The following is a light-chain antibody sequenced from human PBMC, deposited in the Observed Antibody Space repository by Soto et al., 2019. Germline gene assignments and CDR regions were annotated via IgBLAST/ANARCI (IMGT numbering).Light chain of an antibody. CDR3: QQHSNRLT. Sequence: EIVLTQSPATLSLSPGERATLSCRASQSVDSYLAWYQQKPGQAPRLLIFDAFNRATGIPARFSGSGSGTDFTLTISSLEPEDVAVYYCQQHSNRLTFGGGTRVEI. CDR1: QSVDSY. V-gene: IGKV3-11*01. J-gene: IGKJ4*01. CDR2: DAF.